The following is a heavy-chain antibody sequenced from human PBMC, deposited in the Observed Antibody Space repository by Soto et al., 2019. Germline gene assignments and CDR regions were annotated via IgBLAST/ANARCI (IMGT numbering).Heavy chain of an antibody. CDR1: GHSFTSYW. CDR2: IYPGDSDT. Sequence: GESLKISCKGSGHSFTSYWIGWVRQMPGKDLEWMGIIYPGDSDTRYSPSFQGQVTISADKSTSTAYLQWSSLKASDTAMYYCTAGTYYYYMDVWGKGTTVTVSS. D-gene: IGHD1-1*01. J-gene: IGHJ6*03. V-gene: IGHV5-51*01. CDR3: TAGTYYYYMDV.